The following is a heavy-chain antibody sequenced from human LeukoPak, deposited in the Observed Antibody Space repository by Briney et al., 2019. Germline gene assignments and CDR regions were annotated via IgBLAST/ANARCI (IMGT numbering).Heavy chain of an antibody. Sequence: GGSLRLSCAASGFTFSSHAMSWVRQSPGKGLEWVSAISGSGYSTNYADSVKGRFTISRDNSKNTLYLQMNSLRAEDTAVYYCAKGLSGYNPSDWGQGTLVTVSS. J-gene: IGHJ4*02. D-gene: IGHD5-24*01. CDR3: AKGLSGYNPSD. V-gene: IGHV3-23*01. CDR1: GFTFSSHA. CDR2: ISGSGYST.